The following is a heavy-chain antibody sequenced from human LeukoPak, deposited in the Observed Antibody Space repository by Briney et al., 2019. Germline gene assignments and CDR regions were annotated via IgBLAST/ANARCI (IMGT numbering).Heavy chain of an antibody. CDR2: IYYSGST. V-gene: IGHV4-59*01. D-gene: IGHD3-22*01. J-gene: IGHJ3*02. CDR3: ARYYYDSSGYYYVSGNAFDI. CDR1: GGSISSYY. Sequence: SETLSLTCTVPGGSISSYYWSWIRQPPGKGLEWIGYIYYSGSTNYNPSLKSRVTISVDTSKNQFSLKLSSVTAADTAVYYCARYYYDSSGYYYVSGNAFDIWGQGTMVTVSS.